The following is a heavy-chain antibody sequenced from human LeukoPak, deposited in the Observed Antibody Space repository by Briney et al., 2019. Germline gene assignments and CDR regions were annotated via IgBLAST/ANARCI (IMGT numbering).Heavy chain of an antibody. D-gene: IGHD6-19*01. Sequence: ASVKVSCKTSGYXFAGYFLHWVRQAPGQGLEWMGRINPNSGGTNCGQKFQDRVTMTRDTSIATAYMELSSLTSDDTAVYYCARVDPASLAVHYWGQGTLVTVSS. CDR2: INPNSGGT. J-gene: IGHJ4*02. CDR3: ARVDPASLAVHY. V-gene: IGHV1-2*02. CDR1: GYXFAGYF.